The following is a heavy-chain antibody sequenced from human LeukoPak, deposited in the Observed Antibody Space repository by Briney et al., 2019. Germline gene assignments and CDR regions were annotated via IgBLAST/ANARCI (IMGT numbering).Heavy chain of an antibody. CDR1: GFTFSSYS. CDR2: ISSSSSYI. J-gene: IGHJ4*02. V-gene: IGHV3-21*01. Sequence: GGSLRLSCAASGFTFSSYSMNWVRQAPGKGLEWVSSISSSSSYIYYADSVKGRFTISRDNAKNSLYLQMNSLRAGDTAVYYCASRPLVGVTYYWGQGTLVTVSS. D-gene: IGHD1-26*01. CDR3: ASRPLVGVTYY.